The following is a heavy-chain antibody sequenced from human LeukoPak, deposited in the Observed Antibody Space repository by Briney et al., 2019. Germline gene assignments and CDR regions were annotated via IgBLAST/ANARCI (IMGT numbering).Heavy chain of an antibody. J-gene: IGHJ4*02. CDR1: GGTFSSYA. CDR3: APYYYDSSGYYPIDY. D-gene: IGHD3-22*01. V-gene: IGHV1-69*04. Sequence: SVKVSCKASGGTFSSYAISWVRQAPGQGLEWMGRIIPILGIANYAQKFQGRVTITADKSTSTAYMELSSLRSEDTAVYYCAPYYYDSSGYYPIDYWGQGTLVTVSS. CDR2: IIPILGIA.